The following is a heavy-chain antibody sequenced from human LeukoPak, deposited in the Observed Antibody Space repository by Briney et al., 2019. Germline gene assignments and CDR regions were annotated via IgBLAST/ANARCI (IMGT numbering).Heavy chain of an antibody. CDR3: ARSQGYGDFDY. Sequence: PGGSLRLSCAASGFTFSDYYMSWIRQAPGKGLEWVSYIRSDSTYTNYADSVKGRITISRDNAKNSLYLQMNSLRAEDTAVYYCARSQGYGDFDYWGQGTLVTVSS. CDR1: GFTFSDYY. CDR2: IRSDSTYT. V-gene: IGHV3-11*03. D-gene: IGHD6-13*01. J-gene: IGHJ4*02.